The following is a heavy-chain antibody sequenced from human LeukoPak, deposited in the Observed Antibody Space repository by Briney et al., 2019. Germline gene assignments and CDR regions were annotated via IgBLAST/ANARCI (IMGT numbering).Heavy chain of an antibody. CDR1: GFPFSSYW. Sequence: GGSLRLSCAASGFPFSSYWMSWVRQAPGKGLEWVANIKQDGSDKYYVDSVKGRFTISRDNSKNSLYLQMNSLRTEDTALYYCAKDLALWSLGYWGQGTLVTVSS. D-gene: IGHD2-8*02. CDR3: AKDLALWSLGY. J-gene: IGHJ4*02. V-gene: IGHV3-7*03. CDR2: IKQDGSDK.